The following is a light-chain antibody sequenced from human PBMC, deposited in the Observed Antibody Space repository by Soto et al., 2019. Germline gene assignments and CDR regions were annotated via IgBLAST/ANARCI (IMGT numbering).Light chain of an antibody. Sequence: DVQMTQSPSSLSASVGDRVTITCRASQDISRWLAWFQQKPDKAPKSLIYAAPTLQSGAPSRFSGSRSGTEFTLTISSLQPEDFATYYCLQYNGYPLTFGGGTKVEI. J-gene: IGKJ4*01. CDR1: QDISRW. CDR2: AAP. CDR3: LQYNGYPLT. V-gene: IGKV1D-16*01.